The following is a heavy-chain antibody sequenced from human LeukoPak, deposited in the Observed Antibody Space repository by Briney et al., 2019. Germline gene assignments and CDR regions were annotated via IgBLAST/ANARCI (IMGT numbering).Heavy chain of an antibody. CDR3: ARDNGYSKIDF. CDR1: GGSISSGDYY. D-gene: IGHD5-18*01. Sequence: SETLSLTCTVSGGSISSGDYYWSWIRQPPGKGLEWIGYIYYSGSTYYNPSLKSRVTISIDTSKIQLSLKLSSVPAADTAVYYCARDNGYSKIDFWGQGTLVTVSS. CDR2: IYYSGST. J-gene: IGHJ4*02. V-gene: IGHV4-30-4*08.